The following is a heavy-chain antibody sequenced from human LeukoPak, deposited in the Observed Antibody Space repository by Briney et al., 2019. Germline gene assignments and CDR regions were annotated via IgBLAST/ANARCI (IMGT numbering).Heavy chain of an antibody. CDR1: GFTFSDYY. CDR2: ISSSGSTI. V-gene: IGHV3-11*01. J-gene: IGHJ6*02. Sequence: GGSLRLSCAASGFTFSDYYMSWIRQAPGKGLEWVSYISSSGSTIYYADSVKGRFTISRDNAKNSLYLQMNSLRAEDTAVYYCARLGYCSSTSCSNYYYYGMDVWGQGTTVTASS. D-gene: IGHD2-2*01. CDR3: ARLGYCSSTSCSNYYYYGMDV.